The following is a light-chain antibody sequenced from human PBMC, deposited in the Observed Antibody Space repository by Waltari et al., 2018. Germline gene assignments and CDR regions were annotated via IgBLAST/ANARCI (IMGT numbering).Light chain of an antibody. V-gene: IGKV4-1*01. CDR1: QSVLYNSINKNY. Sequence: DIVMTQSPDSLAVSLGERATINCKSSQSVLYNSINKNYLAWYQQRPGQPPKLLIYWASTRESGVPDRFSGSGSGTDFTLTISSLQAEDVAVYYCQQYYTTPRTFGQGTKLEIK. CDR3: QQYYTTPRT. J-gene: IGKJ2*02. CDR2: WAS.